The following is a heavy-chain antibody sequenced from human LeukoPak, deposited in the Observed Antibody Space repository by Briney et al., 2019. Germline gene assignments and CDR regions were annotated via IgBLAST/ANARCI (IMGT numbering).Heavy chain of an antibody. CDR3: ARAEDIVATIFDY. J-gene: IGHJ4*02. D-gene: IGHD5-12*01. CDR1: GGSISSYY. V-gene: IGHV4-59*01. CDR2: IYYSGST. Sequence: PSGTLSLTCTVSGGSISSYYWSWIRQPPGKGLEWIGYIYYSGSTNYNPSLKSRVTISVDTSKNQFSLKPSSVTAADTAVYYCARAEDIVATIFDYWGQGTLVTVSS.